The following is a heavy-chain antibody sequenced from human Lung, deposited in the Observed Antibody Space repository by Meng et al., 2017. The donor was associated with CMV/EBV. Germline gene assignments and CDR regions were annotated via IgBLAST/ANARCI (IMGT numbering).Heavy chain of an antibody. J-gene: IGHJ5*02. CDR2: INTNNGNR. CDR1: GYTFTNNG. CDR3: ARPFTSGWYNWFDP. D-gene: IGHD6-19*01. V-gene: IGHV1-18*01. Sequence: ASXXVSXKASGYTFTNNGVSWLRQARGQGPEWMGWINTNNGNRNYAQKFQGRVILTTDTSTNTAYMELTSLTSDDTAVYYCARPFTSGWYNWFDPWGQGTLVTFSS.